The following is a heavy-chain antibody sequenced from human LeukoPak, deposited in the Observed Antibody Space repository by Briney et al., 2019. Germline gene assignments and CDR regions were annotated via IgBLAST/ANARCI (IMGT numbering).Heavy chain of an antibody. V-gene: IGHV1-2*02. CDR3: ARGVVVPAAAIDY. CDR2: INPNSGGT. D-gene: IGHD2-2*01. Sequence: ASVKVSCKASGYTFTGYYMHSVRQAPGQGLEWMGWINPNSGGTNYAQKFQGRVTMTRDTSISTAYMELSRLRSDDTAVYYCARGVVVPAAAIDYWGQGTLVTVSS. CDR1: GYTFTGYY. J-gene: IGHJ4*02.